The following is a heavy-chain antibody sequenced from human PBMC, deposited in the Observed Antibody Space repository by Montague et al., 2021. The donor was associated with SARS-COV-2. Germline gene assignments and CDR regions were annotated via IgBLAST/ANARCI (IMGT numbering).Heavy chain of an antibody. CDR3: ARDNYDYVWGSYRYIY. Sequence: SLRLSCAASGFTFSSYAMHSVRQAPGKGLEWVAVISYDGSNKYYADSXKGRFTISRDNSKNTLYLQMNSLRAEDTAVYYCARDNYDYVWGSYRYIYWGQGTLVTVSS. CDR2: ISYDGSNK. CDR1: GFTFSSYA. J-gene: IGHJ4*02. V-gene: IGHV3-30*04. D-gene: IGHD3-16*02.